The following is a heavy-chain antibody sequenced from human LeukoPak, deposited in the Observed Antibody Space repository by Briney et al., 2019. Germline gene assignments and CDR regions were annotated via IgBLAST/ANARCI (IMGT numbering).Heavy chain of an antibody. D-gene: IGHD6-19*01. Sequence: GGTLRLSCAVSGLTFSSCGFSWVRQAPGKGLEWVSSIAISGFSTYYADSVKGRFTISRDNAKNSLYLQMNSLRAEDTAVYYCARVFKQWLAYMDVWGKGTTVTVSS. J-gene: IGHJ6*03. V-gene: IGHV3-23*01. CDR3: ARVFKQWLAYMDV. CDR2: IAISGFST. CDR1: GLTFSSCG.